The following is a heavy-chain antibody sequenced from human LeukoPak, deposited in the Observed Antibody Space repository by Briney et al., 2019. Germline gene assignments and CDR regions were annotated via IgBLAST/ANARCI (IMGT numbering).Heavy chain of an antibody. D-gene: IGHD6-13*01. CDR3: ARDGNAAAAAKGDDY. Sequence: SVTVSCKASGGTFSSYAISWVRQAPGQGLEWMGRIIPILGIANYAQKFQGRVTITADKSTSTAYMELSSLRSEDTAVYYCARDGNAAAAAKGDDYWGQGTLVTVSS. V-gene: IGHV1-69*04. CDR1: GGTFSSYA. J-gene: IGHJ4*02. CDR2: IIPILGIA.